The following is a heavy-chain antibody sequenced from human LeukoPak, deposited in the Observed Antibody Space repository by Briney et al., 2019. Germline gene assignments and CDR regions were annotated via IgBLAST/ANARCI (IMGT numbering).Heavy chain of an antibody. D-gene: IGHD3-3*01. CDR1: GSAFRSSSYY. CDR3: ARHTYYDFWSGYQVLYFDY. V-gene: IGHV4-39*01. J-gene: IGHJ4*02. CDR2: IYYSGST. Sequence: PSDTLSLTCTVSGSAFRSSSYYWGWIRQPPGKGLEWIGSIYYSGSTYYNPSLKSRVTISVDTSKNQFSLKLSSVAAADTAVYYCARHTYYDFWSGYQVLYFDYWGQGTLVTVSS.